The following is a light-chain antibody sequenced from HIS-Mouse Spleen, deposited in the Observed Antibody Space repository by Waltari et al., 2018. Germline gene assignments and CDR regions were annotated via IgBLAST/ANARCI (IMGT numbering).Light chain of an antibody. CDR1: QSVLYSSNNKNY. CDR3: QQYYSTPYT. V-gene: IGKV4-1*01. Sequence: DIVMTQSPDSLAVSLGERATIHCQSSQSVLYSSNNKNYLAWYQQKPGQPPKLPIYWASTRESGVPDRFSGSGSGTDFTLTISSLQAEDVAVYYCQQYYSTPYTFGQGTKLEIK. J-gene: IGKJ2*01. CDR2: WAS.